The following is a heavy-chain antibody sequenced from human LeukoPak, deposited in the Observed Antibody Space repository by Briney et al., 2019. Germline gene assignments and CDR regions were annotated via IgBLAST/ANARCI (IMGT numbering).Heavy chain of an antibody. CDR3: AKDPRFLEWLLPYFDY. J-gene: IGHJ4*02. CDR1: GFTFSSYA. Sequence: PGGSLRLSCAASGFTFSSYAMSWVRQTPGKGLEWVSAISGSGGSTYYADSVKGRFTISRDNSKNTLYLQMNSLRAEDTAVYYCAKDPRFLEWLLPYFDYWGQGTLVTVSS. CDR2: ISGSGGST. V-gene: IGHV3-23*01. D-gene: IGHD3-3*01.